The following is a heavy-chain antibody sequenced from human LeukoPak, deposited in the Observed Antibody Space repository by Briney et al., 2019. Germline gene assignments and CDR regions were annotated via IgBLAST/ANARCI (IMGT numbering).Heavy chain of an antibody. V-gene: IGHV4-61*02. D-gene: IGHD6-13*01. CDR3: ANFLLYSSSWS. Sequence: PSETLSLTCTVSGDSISSGDYYWSWIRQPAGKGLEWIGRISSSGSTNYNPSLKSRVTISVDTSKNQFSLKLSSVTAADTAVYYCANFLLYSSSWSWGQGTLVTVSS. CDR2: ISSSGST. J-gene: IGHJ5*02. CDR1: GDSISSGDYY.